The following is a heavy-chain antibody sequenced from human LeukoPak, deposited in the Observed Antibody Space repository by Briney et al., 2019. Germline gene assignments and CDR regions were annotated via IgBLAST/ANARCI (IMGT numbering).Heavy chain of an antibody. J-gene: IGHJ4*02. V-gene: IGHV1-69*13. CDR3: ASHGGKSGYDYPLGT. D-gene: IGHD5-12*01. Sequence: SVKVSCKASGGTFSSYAISWVRQAPGQGLEWMGGIIPIFGTANYAQKFQGRVTITADESTSTAYMELSRLRSEDTAVYYCASHGGKSGYDYPLGTWGQGTLVTVSS. CDR2: IIPIFGTA. CDR1: GGTFSSYA.